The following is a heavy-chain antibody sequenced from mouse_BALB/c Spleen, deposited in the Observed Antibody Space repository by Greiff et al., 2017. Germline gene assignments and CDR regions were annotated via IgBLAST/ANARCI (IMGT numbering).Heavy chain of an antibody. CDR1: GFNIKDTY. CDR3: ARGYYGSSWFAY. Sequence: VQLKESGAELVKPGASVKLSCTASGFNIKDTYMHWVKQRPEQGLEWIGRIDPANGNTKYDPKFQGKATITADTSSNTAYLQLSSLTSEDTAVYYCARGYYGSSWFAYWGQGTLVTVSA. CDR2: IDPANGNT. D-gene: IGHD1-1*01. V-gene: IGHV14-3*02. J-gene: IGHJ3*01.